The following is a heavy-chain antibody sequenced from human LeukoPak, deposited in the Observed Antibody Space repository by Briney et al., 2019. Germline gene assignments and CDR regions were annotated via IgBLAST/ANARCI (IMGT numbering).Heavy chain of an antibody. CDR3: ARHSGYHSTMYLDY. CDR1: GFTFSDYA. J-gene: IGHJ4*02. D-gene: IGHD3-22*01. CDR2: ISYDESNK. Sequence: GRSLRLSCAASGFTFSDYAMHWVRQAPDKGLEWVAVISYDESNKYYADSVKGRFTISRDNSKNTLYLQMNSLRAEDTAVYYCARHSGYHSTMYLDYWGQGTLVTVSS. V-gene: IGHV3-30-3*01.